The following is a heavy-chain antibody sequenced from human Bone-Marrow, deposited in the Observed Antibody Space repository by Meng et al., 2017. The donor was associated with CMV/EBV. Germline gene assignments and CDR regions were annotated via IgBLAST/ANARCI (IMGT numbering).Heavy chain of an antibody. CDR3: ARHYYDSSGYYDKSFDY. V-gene: IGHV4-39*01. D-gene: IGHD3-22*01. CDR2: IYYSGST. CDR1: GGSISSSSYY. Sequence: SETLSLTCTVSGGSISSSSYYWGWIRQPPGKGLEWIGSIYYSGSTYYNPSLKSRVTISVDTSKNQFSLKLSSVTAADTAVYYCARHYYDSSGYYDKSFDYWGQGTRVTVYS. J-gene: IGHJ4*02.